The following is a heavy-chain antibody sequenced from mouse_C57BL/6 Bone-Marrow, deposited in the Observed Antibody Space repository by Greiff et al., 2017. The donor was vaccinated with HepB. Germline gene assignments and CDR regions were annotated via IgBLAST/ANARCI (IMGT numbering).Heavy chain of an antibody. J-gene: IGHJ1*03. CDR3: TESTMVTKWYFDV. D-gene: IGHD2-1*01. Sequence: EVMLVESGGGLVQPGGSMKLSCAASGFTFSDAWMDWVRQSPEKGLEWVAEIRNKANNHATYYAESVKGRFTISRDDSKSSVYLQMNSLRAEETGIYYCTESTMVTKWYFDVWGTGTTVTVSS. V-gene: IGHV6-6*01. CDR2: IRNKANNHAT. CDR1: GFTFSDAW.